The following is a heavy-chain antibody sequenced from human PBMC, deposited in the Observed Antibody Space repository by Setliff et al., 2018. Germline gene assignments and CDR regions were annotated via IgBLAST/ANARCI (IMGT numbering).Heavy chain of an antibody. D-gene: IGHD3-10*01. CDR2: INHRGST. CDR1: GDSFSDYY. Sequence: SETLSLTCAVYGDSFSDYYWSWIRQPPGKGPEWIEEINHRGSTNYSPSLRSRVTMSVDTSKKQLSLKLNSVTAADTAVYYCARRWNFGPYGSGIHDAFDMWGQGTMVTVSS. J-gene: IGHJ3*02. V-gene: IGHV4-34*01. CDR3: ARRWNFGPYGSGIHDAFDM.